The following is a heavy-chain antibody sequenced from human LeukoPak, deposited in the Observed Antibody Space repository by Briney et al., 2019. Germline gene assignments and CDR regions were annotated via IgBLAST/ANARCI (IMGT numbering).Heavy chain of an antibody. CDR3: ARPYCSGGFCHDYFDY. J-gene: IGHJ4*02. D-gene: IGHD2-15*01. CDR1: GYTFTSNY. CDR2: INPNSGGT. V-gene: IGHV1-2*02. Sequence: ASVKVSCKAFGYTFTSNYMHWVRQAPGQGLEWMGWINPNSGGTNYAQKFQGRVTMTRDTSISPAYMELSGLTSDDTAVYYCARPYCSGGFCHDYFDYWGQGTLVTVSS.